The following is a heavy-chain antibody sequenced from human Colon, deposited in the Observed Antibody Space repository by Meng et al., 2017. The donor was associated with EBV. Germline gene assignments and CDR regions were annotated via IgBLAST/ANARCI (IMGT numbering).Heavy chain of an antibody. Sequence: QVQLQESGPGLVKPSXXLSLTCXVSGGSISSGTYYWGWIRQLPGKGLEWIAYIHYSGSTYYSPSLKSRVTISVDTSKNQLSLKLSSMTAADTAVYYCARYVFDSSSLYSNWFDPWGQGTLVTVSS. CDR1: GGSISSGTYY. V-gene: IGHV4-31*03. CDR3: ARYVFDSSSLYSNWFDP. J-gene: IGHJ5*02. CDR2: IHYSGST. D-gene: IGHD3-22*01.